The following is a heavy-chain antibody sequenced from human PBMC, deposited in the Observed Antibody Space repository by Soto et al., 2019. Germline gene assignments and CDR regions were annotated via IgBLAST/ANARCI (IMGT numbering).Heavy chain of an antibody. CDR1: GYTFTNHD. J-gene: IGHJ4*02. D-gene: IGHD3-10*01. V-gene: IGHV1-8*01. Sequence: QVQLVQSGADMKKPGASVKVSCKASGYTFTNHDINWVRQVPGQGLEWMGWMIPDSGRTRYAQKFQGRVSLTRNTSSSTAHMELTSLKSEDSAVYYCARGDQFGFGVDFWGQGTLVTVSS. CDR2: MIPDSGRT. CDR3: ARGDQFGFGVDF.